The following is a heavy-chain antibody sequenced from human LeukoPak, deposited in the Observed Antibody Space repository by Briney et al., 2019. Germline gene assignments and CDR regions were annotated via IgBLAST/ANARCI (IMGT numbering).Heavy chain of an antibody. Sequence: PGGSLRLSCAASGITFSSYAMSWVRQAPGKGLEWVANIKQDGSETYYVDSVKGRFTISRDNAKNSLYLQMNSLRAEDTAVYYCTRVIVEVPGVSDYCDYWGQGTLVTVSS. CDR1: GITFSSYA. CDR3: TRVIVEVPGVSDYCDY. D-gene: IGHD2-2*01. CDR2: IKQDGSET. V-gene: IGHV3-7*05. J-gene: IGHJ4*02.